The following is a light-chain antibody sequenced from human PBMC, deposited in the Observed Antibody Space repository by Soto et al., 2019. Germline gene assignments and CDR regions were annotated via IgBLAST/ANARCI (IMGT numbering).Light chain of an antibody. J-gene: IGLJ3*02. CDR2: GNS. Sequence: SVLTQPPSVAGAPGERVTIARTGRSSNLGAGYDVHWYQQLPGTAPKLPSYGNSNRPSGVPDRLYGSKSGTSASLAITGLQAEDEADYYCQAYDSSLSGLWVFGGGTKLTVL. CDR1: SSNLGAGYD. V-gene: IGLV1-40*01. CDR3: QAYDSSLSGLWV.